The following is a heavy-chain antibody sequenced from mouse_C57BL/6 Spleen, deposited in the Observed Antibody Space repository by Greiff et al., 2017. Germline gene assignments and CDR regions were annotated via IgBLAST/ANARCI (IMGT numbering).Heavy chain of an antibody. CDR2: ISSGGSYT. V-gene: IGHV5-6*01. CDR1: GFTFSSSG. CDR3: AREGMRDWYFDV. J-gene: IGHJ1*03. Sequence: EVKLMESGGDLVKPGGSLKLSCAASGFTFSSSGMSWVRQTPDKRLEWVATISSGGSYTYYPDSVKGRFTISRDNAKNTLYLQMSSLKSEDTAMYYCAREGMRDWYFDVWGTGTTVTVSS.